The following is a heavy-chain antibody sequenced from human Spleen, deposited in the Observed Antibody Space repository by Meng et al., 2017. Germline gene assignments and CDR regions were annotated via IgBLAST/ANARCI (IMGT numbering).Heavy chain of an antibody. J-gene: IGHJ4*02. CDR3: ARGPTTMAHDFDY. CDR2: INHSGST. Sequence: QVQLQQLGAGLLKPSDALSHTCGVSGGSFSDYYWSWIRQPPGKGLEWIGEINHSGSTNYNPSLESRATISVDTSQNNLSLKLSSVTAADSAVYYCARGPTTMAHDFDYWGQGTLVTVSS. D-gene: IGHD4-11*01. V-gene: IGHV4-34*01. CDR1: GGSFSDYY.